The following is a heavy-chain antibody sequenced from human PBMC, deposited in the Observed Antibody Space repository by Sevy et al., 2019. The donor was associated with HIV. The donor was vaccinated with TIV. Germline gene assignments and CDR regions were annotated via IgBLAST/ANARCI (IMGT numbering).Heavy chain of an antibody. CDR3: AKDPDYYDSSGYPGIEDY. CDR1: GFTFSSYA. D-gene: IGHD3-22*01. Sequence: GGSLRLSCAASGFTFSSYAMSWVRQAPGKGLEWVSDSSGSGGSTYYADSVKGRFTISRDNSKNTLYLQMNSLRAEDTAVYYCAKDPDYYDSSGYPGIEDYWGQGTLVTVSS. CDR2: SSGSGGST. J-gene: IGHJ4*02. V-gene: IGHV3-23*01.